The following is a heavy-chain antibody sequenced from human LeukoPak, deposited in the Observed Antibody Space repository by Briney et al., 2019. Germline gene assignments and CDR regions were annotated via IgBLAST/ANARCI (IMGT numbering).Heavy chain of an antibody. J-gene: IGHJ4*02. Sequence: ASVKVSCKASGYTFTSYYMHWVRQAPGQGLEWMGIINPSGGSTSYAQKFQGRVTMTRDTSTSTVYMELSSLRSEDTAVYYCARGARPVEIGRYYDSSGDYWGQGTLVTVSS. CDR2: INPSGGST. CDR1: GYTFTSYY. V-gene: IGHV1-46*01. CDR3: ARGARPVEIGRYYDSSGDY. D-gene: IGHD3-22*01.